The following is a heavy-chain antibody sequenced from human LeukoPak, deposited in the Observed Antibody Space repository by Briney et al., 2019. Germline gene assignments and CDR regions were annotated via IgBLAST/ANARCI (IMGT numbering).Heavy chain of an antibody. CDR3: ARHLGYRSSSGFDF. CDR2: IYSSGST. D-gene: IGHD6-6*01. V-gene: IGHV4-4*07. Sequence: SETLSLTCTVSGGSISGYYWSWIRQPAGKGLEWIGRIYSSGSTNYNPSLRSRVTMSVDTSKNQFSLKLSSVTAADTAVYYCARHLGYRSSSGFDFWGQGTLVTVSS. J-gene: IGHJ4*02. CDR1: GGSISGYY.